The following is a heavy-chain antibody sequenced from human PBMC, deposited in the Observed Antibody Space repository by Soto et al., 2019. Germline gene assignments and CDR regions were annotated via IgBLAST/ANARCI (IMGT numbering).Heavy chain of an antibody. CDR3: ARDYDYALDY. J-gene: IGHJ4*02. CDR1: GYSFSSYW. V-gene: IGHV5-51*01. D-gene: IGHD3-16*01. CDR2: IYPGDSET. Sequence: GESLKISCKGSGYSFSSYWIGWVRQMPGKGLEWMGFIYPGDSETRYSPSFQGQVTISVDKSISTAYLQWSSLKASDTAIYYCARDYDYALDYWGQGTLVTVS.